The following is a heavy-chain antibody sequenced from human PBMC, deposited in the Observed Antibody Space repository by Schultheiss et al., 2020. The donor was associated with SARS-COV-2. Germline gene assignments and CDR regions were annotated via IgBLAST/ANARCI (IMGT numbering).Heavy chain of an antibody. CDR2: IYNTVNT. Sequence: SETLSLTCSVSGGSISSGGYYWSWIRQHPGKGLEWIGNIYNTVNTQYNPSLKSRVTIAVDTSKNQFSLKLNSVTAADTAVYYCARDRAITMTYFDFWGRGALVTVSS. D-gene: IGHD3-22*01. CDR1: GGSISSGGYY. V-gene: IGHV4-61*08. J-gene: IGHJ4*02. CDR3: ARDRAITMTYFDF.